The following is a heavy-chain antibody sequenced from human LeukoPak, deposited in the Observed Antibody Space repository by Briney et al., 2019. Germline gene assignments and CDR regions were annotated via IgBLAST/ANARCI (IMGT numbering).Heavy chain of an antibody. D-gene: IGHD3-10*01. CDR2: IIPILGIA. V-gene: IGHV1-69*04. Sequence: GSSVKVSCKASGGTFSSYAISWVRQAPGQGLEWMGRIIPILGIANYAQKFQGRVTITADKSTSTAYMELSSLRSEDTAVYYCAGAAGADYYYYGMDVWGQGTTVTVSS. J-gene: IGHJ6*02. CDR1: GGTFSSYA. CDR3: AGAAGADYYYYGMDV.